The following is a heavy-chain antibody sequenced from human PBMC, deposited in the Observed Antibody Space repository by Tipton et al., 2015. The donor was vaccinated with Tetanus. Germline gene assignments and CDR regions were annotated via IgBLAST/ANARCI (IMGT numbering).Heavy chain of an antibody. CDR3: ARGKGVYDYVWGSYRPPRYYGMDV. J-gene: IGHJ6*02. V-gene: IGHV4-39*01. CDR1: GGSISSSSYY. Sequence: TLSLTCTVSGGSISSSSYYWGWIRQPPGKGLEWIGSIYYSGSTYYNPSLKSRVTISVDTSKNQFSLKLSSVAAGDTAVYYCARGKGVYDYVWGSYRPPRYYGMDVWGQGTSVAVSS. CDR2: IYYSGST. D-gene: IGHD3-16*02.